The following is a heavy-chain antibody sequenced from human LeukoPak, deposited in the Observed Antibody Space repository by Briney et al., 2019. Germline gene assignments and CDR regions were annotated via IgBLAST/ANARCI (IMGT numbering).Heavy chain of an antibody. V-gene: IGHV5-10-1*01. Sequence: GESLNSSCTGSGYSFTSYWISWIRQMPGKGLEWMGRIDPGDSYTNYSPSSQGHVPISADTSIRTDCLQWRSLRASDTAMYYCARRVGSGSYNLFDYWGQGTLVTVSS. J-gene: IGHJ4*02. CDR2: IDPGDSYT. CDR1: GYSFTSYW. CDR3: ARRVGSGSYNLFDY. D-gene: IGHD3-10*01.